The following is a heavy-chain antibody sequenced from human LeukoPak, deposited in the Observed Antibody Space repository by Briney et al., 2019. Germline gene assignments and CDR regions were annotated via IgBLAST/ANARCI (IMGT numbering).Heavy chain of an antibody. V-gene: IGHV2-70*04. CDR2: IDWDDDK. CDR1: GGSISGSH. D-gene: IGHD3-16*01. Sequence: TLSLTCTVSGGSISGSHWGWIRQPPGKALEWLARIDWDDDKYYTTSLKTRLTISKDTSKNQVVLTMTNMDPVDTATYYCARIRDDVPYDYWGQGTLVTVSS. CDR3: ARIRDDVPYDY. J-gene: IGHJ4*02.